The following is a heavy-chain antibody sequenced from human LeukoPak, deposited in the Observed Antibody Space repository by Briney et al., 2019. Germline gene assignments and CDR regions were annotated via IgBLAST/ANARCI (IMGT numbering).Heavy chain of an antibody. V-gene: IGHV5-51*01. CDR3: ARPRGGLRYVDWSNNWFDP. D-gene: IGHD3-9*01. CDR1: GYSFTSYW. CDR2: MYPCDSDT. Sequence: GESLKTSCKGSGYSFTSYWNGWVRQMPGKGLEWVGIMYPCDSDTRYSPSFQGQVTISADKSISTAYLQWSSLKASDTAMYYCARPRGGLRYVDWSNNWFDPWGQGTLVTVPS. J-gene: IGHJ5*02.